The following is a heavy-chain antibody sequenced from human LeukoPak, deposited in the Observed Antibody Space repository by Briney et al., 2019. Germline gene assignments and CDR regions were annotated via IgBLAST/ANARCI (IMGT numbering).Heavy chain of an antibody. D-gene: IGHD2-2*01. Sequence: GGSLRLSCAASGFIFSHYGMHWVRQAPGKGLEWVAVISFDGSNKYYADSVKGRFTISSDDSKNTLYLQMNSLRAEDTAVYYCAKVIFACSSASCSNYYYYGVDVWGQGTTVTVSS. J-gene: IGHJ6*02. CDR2: ISFDGSNK. CDR3: AKVIFACSSASCSNYYYYGVDV. V-gene: IGHV3-30*18. CDR1: GFIFSHYG.